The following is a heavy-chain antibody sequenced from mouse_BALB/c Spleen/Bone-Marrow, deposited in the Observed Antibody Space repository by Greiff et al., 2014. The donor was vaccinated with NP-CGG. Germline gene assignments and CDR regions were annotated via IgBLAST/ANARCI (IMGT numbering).Heavy chain of an antibody. CDR3: ARERGDYGGYAIAQ. Sequence: VMLVESGPGLVAPSQSLSITCTVSGFSLTSYGVHWVRQSPGKGLEWLGIIWASGSTNCNSALMSRLSISKDNSKSQVFLKMNSLQTDDTAMYYCARERGDYGGYAIAQWGQRPSVTVS. J-gene: IGHJ4*01. CDR2: IWASGST. CDR1: GFSLTSYG. V-gene: IGHV2-9*02. D-gene: IGHD1-1*01.